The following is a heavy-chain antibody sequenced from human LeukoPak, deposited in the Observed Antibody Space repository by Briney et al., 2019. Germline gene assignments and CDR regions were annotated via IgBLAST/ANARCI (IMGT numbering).Heavy chain of an antibody. D-gene: IGHD2-2*01. CDR2: IYYSGSI. Sequence: KPSETLSLTCTVSGGSISSYYWNWIRQPPGKGLEWIAYIYYSGSINYNPSLKSRVTISVDTSKNQFSLKLTSVTAADTAVYYCARDLRGTSAMDVWGKGTTVTVSS. V-gene: IGHV4-59*01. J-gene: IGHJ6*03. CDR3: ARDLRGTSAMDV. CDR1: GGSISSYY.